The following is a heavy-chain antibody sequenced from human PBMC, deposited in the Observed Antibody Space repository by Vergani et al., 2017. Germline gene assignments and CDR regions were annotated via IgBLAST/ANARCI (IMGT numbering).Heavy chain of an antibody. J-gene: IGHJ3*02. CDR2: IIPIFGTA. D-gene: IGHD5-12*01. CDR1: GGTFSSYA. CDR3: ASRIVALRTHAFDI. Sequence: QVQLVQSGAEVKKTGSSVKVSCKASGGTFSSYAISWVRQAPGQGLEWMGGIIPIFGTANYAQKFQGRVTITADESTSTAYMELSSLRSEDTAVYYCASRIVALRTHAFDIWGQGTMVTVSS. V-gene: IGHV1-69*01.